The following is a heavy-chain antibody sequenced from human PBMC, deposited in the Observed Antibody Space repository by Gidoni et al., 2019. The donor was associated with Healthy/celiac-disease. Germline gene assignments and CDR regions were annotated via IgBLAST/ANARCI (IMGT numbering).Heavy chain of an antibody. CDR1: GYTFTSYG. CDR2: ISAYNGNT. CDR3: ARDPESLYYGSGSSKNYFDY. D-gene: IGHD3-10*01. Sequence: QVQLVQSGAEVKKPGASVKVSCKASGYTFTSYGIRWVRQAPGQGLEWMGWISAYNGNTNYAQKLQGRVTMTTDTSTSTAYMELRSLRSDDTAVYYCARDPESLYYGSGSSKNYFDYWGQGTLVTVSS. V-gene: IGHV1-18*01. J-gene: IGHJ4*02.